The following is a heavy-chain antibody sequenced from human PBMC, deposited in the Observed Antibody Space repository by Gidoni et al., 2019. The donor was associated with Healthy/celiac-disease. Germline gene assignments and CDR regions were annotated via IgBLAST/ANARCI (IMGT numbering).Heavy chain of an antibody. D-gene: IGHD3-10*01. V-gene: IGHV3-23*01. CDR3: AKLASITMVRGDYFDY. J-gene: IGHJ4*02. CDR2: ISGSGGST. CDR1: GFTFSSYA. Sequence: EVQLLESGGGLVQPGGSLRLSCAASGFTFSSYAMSWVRQAPGKGLEWVSAISGSGGSTYYADSVKGRFTISRDNSKNTLYLQMNSLRAEDAAVYYCAKLASITMVRGDYFDYWGQGTLVTVSS.